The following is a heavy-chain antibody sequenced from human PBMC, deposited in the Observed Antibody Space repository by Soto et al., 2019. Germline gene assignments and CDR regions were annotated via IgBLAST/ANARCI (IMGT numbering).Heavy chain of an antibody. J-gene: IGHJ4*02. CDR3: AREEWCLGGGGDCYLGFDY. V-gene: IGHV1-18*01. CDR1: GYTFTSYG. D-gene: IGHD2-21*02. Sequence: QVQLVQSGAEVKKPGASVKVSCKASGYTFTSYGISWVRQAPGQGLEWMGWISAYNGNTNYAQRLQGRVTMTTDTSTSTAYMELRSLRSDDTAVYYCAREEWCLGGGGDCYLGFDYWGQGTLVTVSS. CDR2: ISAYNGNT.